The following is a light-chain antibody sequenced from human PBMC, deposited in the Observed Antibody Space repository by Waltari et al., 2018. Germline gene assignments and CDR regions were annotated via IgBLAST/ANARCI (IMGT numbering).Light chain of an antibody. J-gene: IGKJ1*01. CDR1: QSVSSS. CDR3: LQRSNWWT. CDR2: GAS. V-gene: IGKV3-15*01. Sequence: EIVMTQSPATLSLSPGERATLSCRASQSVSSSLAWYQQKPGQAPRLLIYGASSSATGIPDRFSGSGSGTDFTLTISSLEPEDVAVYYCLQRSNWWTFGQGTKVEIK.